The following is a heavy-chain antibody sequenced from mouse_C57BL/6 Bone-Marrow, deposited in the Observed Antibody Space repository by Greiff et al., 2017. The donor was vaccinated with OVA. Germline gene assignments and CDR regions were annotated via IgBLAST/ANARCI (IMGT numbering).Heavy chain of an antibody. V-gene: IGHV5-2*01. J-gene: IGHJ3*01. CDR3: ASLDSSGTWGFAY. D-gene: IGHD3-2*02. CDR2: INSDGGST. CDR1: EYEFPSHD. Sequence: VQLKESGGGLVQPGESLKLSCESNEYEFPSHDMSWVRKTPEKRLELVAAINSDGGSTYYPDTMESRFIISRDNTKKTLYLQMSSLRSEDTALYYCASLDSSGTWGFAYWGQGTLVTVSA.